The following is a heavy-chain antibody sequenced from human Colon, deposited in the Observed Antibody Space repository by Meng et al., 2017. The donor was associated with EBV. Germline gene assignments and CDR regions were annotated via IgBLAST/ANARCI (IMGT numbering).Heavy chain of an antibody. CDR3: ARSVYSSGWYGAYYFDY. Sequence: QRQLTEAGPGRVKPSQTLSPPCTVSGGSVSSGSYYWSWIRQPPGKGLEWIGYIYYSGSTNYNPSLQSRVTISVDMSKNQFSLKLSSVTAADTAVYYCARSVYSSGWYGAYYFDYWGQGTLVTVSS. CDR1: GGSVSSGSYY. V-gene: IGHV4-61*01. CDR2: IYYSGST. J-gene: IGHJ4*02. D-gene: IGHD6-19*01.